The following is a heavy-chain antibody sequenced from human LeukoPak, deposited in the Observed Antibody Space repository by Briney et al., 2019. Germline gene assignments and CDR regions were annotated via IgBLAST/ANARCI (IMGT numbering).Heavy chain of an antibody. D-gene: IGHD3-22*01. CDR1: GGSISSYY. V-gene: IGHV4-59*01. CDR3: ARTDSSGYYGALSYFDY. Sequence: SETLSLTCTVSGGSISSYYWSWIRQPPGKGLEWIGYIYYSGSTNYNPSLKSRVTISVDTSKNQFSLKLSSVTAADTAVYYCARTDSSGYYGALSYFDYWGQGTLVIVSS. CDR2: IYYSGST. J-gene: IGHJ4*02.